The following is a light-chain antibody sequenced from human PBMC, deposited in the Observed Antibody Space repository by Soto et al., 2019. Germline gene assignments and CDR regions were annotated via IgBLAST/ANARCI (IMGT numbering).Light chain of an antibody. CDR1: SNDVGGYNY. CDR3: SSFAVSNSFV. CDR2: EVN. Sequence: QSVLTQPPSASGSPGQSVTISCTGTSNDVGGYNYVSWYQQHPGKAPKLMIYEVNKRPSGVPDRFSGSKSGNTASLTVFGLQAEDEADYYCSSFAVSNSFVFGTGTKVTVL. V-gene: IGLV2-8*01. J-gene: IGLJ1*01.